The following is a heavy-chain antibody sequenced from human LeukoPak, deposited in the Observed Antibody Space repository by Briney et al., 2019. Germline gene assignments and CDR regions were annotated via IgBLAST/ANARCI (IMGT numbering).Heavy chain of an antibody. CDR3: AGLLVVPAAMRVYYYYYYMDV. J-gene: IGHJ6*03. CDR2: IYTSGST. Sequence: SQTLSLTCTVSGGSISSGSYYWSWIRQPAGKGLEWIGRIYTSGSTNYNPSLKSRVTISVDTSKNQFSLKLSSVTAADTAVYYCAGLLVVPAAMRVYYYYYYMDVWGKGTTVTISS. V-gene: IGHV4-61*02. D-gene: IGHD2-2*01. CDR1: GGSISSGSYY.